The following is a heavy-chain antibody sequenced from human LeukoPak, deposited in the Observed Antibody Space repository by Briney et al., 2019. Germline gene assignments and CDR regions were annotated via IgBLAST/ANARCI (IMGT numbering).Heavy chain of an antibody. CDR3: ANPRYDSSGYYYVD. CDR1: GYTFTGYY. Sequence: ASVKVSCKASGYTFTGYYMHWVRQAPGQGLDWMGWINGGSGNTKYSPEFQGRVTITRDTSASTAYMELSSLRSEDTAVYYCANPRYDSSGYYYVDWGQGTLVTVSS. D-gene: IGHD3-22*01. CDR2: INGGSGNT. J-gene: IGHJ4*02. V-gene: IGHV1-3*01.